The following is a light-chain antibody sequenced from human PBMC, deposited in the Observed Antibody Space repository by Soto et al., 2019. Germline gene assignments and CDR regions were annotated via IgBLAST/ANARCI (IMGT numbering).Light chain of an antibody. CDR3: SSYTGSSTYVV. CDR1: SSDVGGYNY. Sequence: QSALTQPASVSGSPGQSITISCTGTSSDVGGYNYVSWYQQHPGKAPKLMIYDVSNRPSGVSNRFSGSKSGNTASLPISGLQAEDEADYYCSSYTGSSTYVVFGGGTKVTVL. CDR2: DVS. V-gene: IGLV2-14*01. J-gene: IGLJ2*01.